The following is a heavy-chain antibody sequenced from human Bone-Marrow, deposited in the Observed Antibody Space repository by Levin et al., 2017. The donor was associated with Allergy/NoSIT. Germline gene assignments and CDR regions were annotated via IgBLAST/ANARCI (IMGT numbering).Heavy chain of an antibody. J-gene: IGHJ4*02. CDR2: ISHDGSII. CDR3: AKIGYGFSLGNGFDV. V-gene: IGHV3-30-3*01. CDR1: GFVFSVYS. D-gene: IGHD5-12*01. Sequence: AGGSLRLSCAASGFVFSVYSTLWVRQAPGRGLEWVAAISHDGSIISYTDSVKGRFTVSRDNSKNTLYLQMSSLRTEDTAIYFCAKIGYGFSLGNGFDVWGQGTQVTVSS.